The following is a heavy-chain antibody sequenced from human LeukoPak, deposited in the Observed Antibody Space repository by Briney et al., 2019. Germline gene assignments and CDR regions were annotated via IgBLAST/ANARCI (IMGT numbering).Heavy chain of an antibody. CDR2: IGTASDT. V-gene: IGHV3-13*01. CDR1: GFSFTNYD. D-gene: IGHD5-24*01. Sequence: AGGPLRLSCAASGFSFTNYDIHWVRQPSGKGLEWVATIGTASDTYYAGSVKGRFTISSENGKSSLYLQISSLRAGDTTVYYCVRGSTVTYNMDVWGQGTTVIVSS. J-gene: IGHJ6*03. CDR3: VRGSTVTYNMDV.